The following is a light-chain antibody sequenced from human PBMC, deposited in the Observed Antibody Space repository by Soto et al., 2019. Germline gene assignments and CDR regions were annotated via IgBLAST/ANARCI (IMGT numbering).Light chain of an antibody. Sequence: QSVLTQPASVSGAPGQRVTISCTGTSSNIGAGYDVHWYQQLPGTAPKLLIYGISNRPSGVPDRFSDSKSGTSASLAITGLQAEDEADYYCQSYDSSLSGWVFGGGTKLTVL. CDR3: QSYDSSLSGWV. J-gene: IGLJ3*02. CDR2: GIS. CDR1: SSNIGAGYD. V-gene: IGLV1-40*01.